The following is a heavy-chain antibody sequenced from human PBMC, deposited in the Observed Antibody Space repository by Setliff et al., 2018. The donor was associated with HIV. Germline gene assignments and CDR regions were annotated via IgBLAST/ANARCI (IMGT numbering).Heavy chain of an antibody. CDR2: IYYSGST. D-gene: IGHD3-9*01. V-gene: IGHV4-30-4*08. CDR3: ATAAILTGYYTYYYGMDV. CDR1: GGSISSGDYY. Sequence: SETLSLTCTVSGGSISSGDYYWSWIRQPPGKGLEWIGYIYYSGSTYYNPSLKSRVTISVDTSKNQFSLKLSSVTAADTAVYYCATAAILTGYYTYYYGMDVWGQGTTVTVSS. J-gene: IGHJ6*02.